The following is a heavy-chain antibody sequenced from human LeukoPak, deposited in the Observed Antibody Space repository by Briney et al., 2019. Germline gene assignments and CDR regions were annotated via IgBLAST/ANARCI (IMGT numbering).Heavy chain of an antibody. CDR3: AGGRKMAAAGTESPALFDY. D-gene: IGHD6-13*01. Sequence: GASVKVSCQASGYTFTAYYMQWVRQAPGQGLEWMGWINPNSGDTSYEQKFQGRVTMTRDTSISTAYMELNSLTSDDTAAYYCAGGRKMAAAGTESPALFDYWAQGTLVAVSS. V-gene: IGHV1-2*02. CDR2: INPNSGDT. J-gene: IGHJ4*02. CDR1: GYTFTAYY.